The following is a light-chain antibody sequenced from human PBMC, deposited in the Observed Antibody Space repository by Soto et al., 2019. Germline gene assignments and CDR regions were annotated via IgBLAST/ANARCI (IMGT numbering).Light chain of an antibody. J-gene: IGKJ1*01. CDR1: QSVSSY. CDR3: QHYNSYSEA. V-gene: IGKV1-39*01. Sequence: DIQMTQSPSSLSASVGDRVTITCRASQSVSSYLNWYQQRQGRAPKLLIYAASSLQSGVPSRFSGSGSGTDFTLTISSLQPDDFATYYCQHYNSYSEAVGQGTKVDIK. CDR2: AAS.